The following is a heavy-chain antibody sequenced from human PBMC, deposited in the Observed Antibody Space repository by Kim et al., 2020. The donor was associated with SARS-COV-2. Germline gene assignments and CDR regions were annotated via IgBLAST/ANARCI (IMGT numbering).Heavy chain of an antibody. D-gene: IGHD6-19*01. CDR3: ARTLGSSGWLPNDAFDI. V-gene: IGHV4-59*08. CDR2: IYYSGST. CDR1: GGSISSYY. Sequence: SETLSLTCTVSGGSISSYYWSWIRQPPGKGLEWIGYIYYSGSTNYNPSLKSRVTISVDTSKNQFSLKLSSVTAADTAVYYCARTLGSSGWLPNDAFDIWGQGTMVTVSS. J-gene: IGHJ3*02.